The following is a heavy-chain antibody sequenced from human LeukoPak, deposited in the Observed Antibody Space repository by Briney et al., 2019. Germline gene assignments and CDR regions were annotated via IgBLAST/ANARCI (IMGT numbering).Heavy chain of an antibody. CDR2: IYCSGST. Sequence: SETLSLTCTVSGGSISSSSYYWGWIRQPPGRGLEWIGSIYCSGSTYYNPSLKSRVTISVDTSKNQFSLKLSSVTAADTAVYYCARHRESITMVRGVILGYFDYWGQGTLVTVSS. J-gene: IGHJ4*02. D-gene: IGHD3-10*01. V-gene: IGHV4-39*01. CDR3: ARHRESITMVRGVILGYFDY. CDR1: GGSISSSSYY.